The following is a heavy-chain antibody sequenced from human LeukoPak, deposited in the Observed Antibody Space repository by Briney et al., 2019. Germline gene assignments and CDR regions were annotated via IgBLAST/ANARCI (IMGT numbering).Heavy chain of an antibody. Sequence: SETLSLTCIVPGGPISTHYWSWSRQPPGKGLEWIGYNDYSGSTNYNPSLKRRVTISVDTSKNQFSLKLNSVTAADTAVYYCARGATFRGTYYMDVWGKGTTVTVSS. J-gene: IGHJ6*03. CDR2: NDYSGST. CDR1: GGPISTHY. V-gene: IGHV4-59*11. CDR3: ARGATFRGTYYMDV. D-gene: IGHD3-10*01.